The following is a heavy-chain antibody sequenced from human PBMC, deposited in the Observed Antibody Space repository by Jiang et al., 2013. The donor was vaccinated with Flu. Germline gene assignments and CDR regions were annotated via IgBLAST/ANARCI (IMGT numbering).Heavy chain of an antibody. V-gene: IGHV1-2*02. D-gene: IGHD1-1*01. Sequence: VQLVESGAEVKKPGASVKVSCKASGYTFTGYYMHWVRQAPGQGLEWMGWINPNSGGTNYAQKFQGRVTMTRDTSISTAYMELSRLRSDDTAVYYCARIPPRTTGTSSYWGQGTLVTVSS. J-gene: IGHJ4*02. CDR3: ARIPPRTTGTSSY. CDR2: INPNSGGT. CDR1: GYTFTGYY.